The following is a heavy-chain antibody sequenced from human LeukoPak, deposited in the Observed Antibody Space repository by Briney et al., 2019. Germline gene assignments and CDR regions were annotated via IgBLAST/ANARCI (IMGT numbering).Heavy chain of an antibody. Sequence: SETLSLTCTVSGGSISSYYWSWIRQPPGKGLEWIGYIYYSGSTNYNPSLKSRVTISVDTSKNQFSLKLSSVTAADTAVYYCAKCGSYYYYYMDVWGKGTTVTVS. V-gene: IGHV4-59*01. CDR2: IYYSGST. CDR1: GGSISSYY. J-gene: IGHJ6*03. CDR3: AKCGSYYYYYMDV. D-gene: IGHD1-26*01.